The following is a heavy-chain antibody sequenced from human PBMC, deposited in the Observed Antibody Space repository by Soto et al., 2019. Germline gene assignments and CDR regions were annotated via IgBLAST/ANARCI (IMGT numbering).Heavy chain of an antibody. D-gene: IGHD3-10*01. J-gene: IGHJ6*02. CDR3: ARELVRGRYYYYYGMDV. CDR2: IYHTGTT. CDR1: GSSMSDYY. V-gene: IGHV4-59*01. Sequence: SETLSLTCHVSGSSMSDYYWSWIRQSPGKGLEWFGYIYHTGTTNYNPSLKSRVTMSVDTSRNQFSLKLRSVTAADTAVYFCARELVRGRYYYYYGMDVWGQGTTVTVSS.